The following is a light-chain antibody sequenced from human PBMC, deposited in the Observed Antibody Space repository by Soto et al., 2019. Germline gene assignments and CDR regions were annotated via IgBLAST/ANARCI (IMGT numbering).Light chain of an antibody. J-gene: IGLJ3*02. V-gene: IGLV2-14*01. Sequence: QSVLTQPASVSGSPGQSITISCTGTSSDVGGYNYVSWYQQHPDKAPKLIIYDVSNRPSGVSTRFSGSKSGNTASLTISGLQAEDEADYSCSSYTSTNSWVFGGGTKLTVL. CDR3: SSYTSTNSWV. CDR1: SSDVGGYNY. CDR2: DVS.